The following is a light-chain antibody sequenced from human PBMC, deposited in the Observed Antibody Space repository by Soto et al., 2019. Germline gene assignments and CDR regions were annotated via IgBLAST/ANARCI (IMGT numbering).Light chain of an antibody. V-gene: IGKV1-17*03. J-gene: IGKJ5*01. CDR1: QGINNY. CDR3: QQLNSYPIT. Sequence: DIQMTQSPSAMSASVGDTVTITCRASQGINNYLAWFQQKPGKVPKRLIYTASNLQSGVPSRFSGSGSGTDFTLTISSLQPEDFATYYCQQLNSYPITFDQGTRLEIK. CDR2: TAS.